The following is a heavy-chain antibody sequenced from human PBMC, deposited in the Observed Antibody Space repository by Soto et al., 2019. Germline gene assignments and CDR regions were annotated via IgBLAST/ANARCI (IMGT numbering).Heavy chain of an antibody. CDR2: VSPSGSNT. J-gene: IGHJ4*02. CDR3: ARRDSSGWYSLDY. V-gene: IGHV3-23*01. D-gene: IGHD6-19*01. CDR1: GFIFSNYP. Sequence: EVQLLESGGGLVQPGGSLRLSCAVSGFIFSNYPMSWVRQAPGKGLEWVSSVSPSGSNTYYGDSVKGRFTMSRDNSENRLHVQMNSLRAEDTAVYFCARRDSSGWYSLDYWGQGTLVTVSS.